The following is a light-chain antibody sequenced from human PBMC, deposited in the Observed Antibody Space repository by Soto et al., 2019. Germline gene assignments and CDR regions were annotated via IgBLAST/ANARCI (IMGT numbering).Light chain of an antibody. J-gene: IGLJ1*01. CDR3: AAWDETLIDV. CDR1: SSNIGSNT. Sequence: QLVLTQPPSASGTPGQTVTISCSGSSSNIGSNTVSWYQQLPGAAPTLLIYNDNERPSGVPDRFSGSKSGTSASLAISGLQSEDEADYYCAAWDETLIDVFGTGTSSPS. CDR2: NDN. V-gene: IGLV1-44*01.